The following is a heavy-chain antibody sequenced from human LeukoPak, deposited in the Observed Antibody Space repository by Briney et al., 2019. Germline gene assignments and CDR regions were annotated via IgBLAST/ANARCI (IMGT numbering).Heavy chain of an antibody. Sequence: GGSLRLSCAASGFTVSSNYMSWVRQAPGKGLEWVSVIYSGDITHHADSVKGRFTISRDNSKNTLYLQMNSLRAEDTAVYYCARDNPSGTDYWGQGTLVTVSS. D-gene: IGHD1-26*01. CDR3: ARDNPSGTDY. V-gene: IGHV3-53*01. CDR2: IYSGDIT. J-gene: IGHJ4*02. CDR1: GFTVSSNY.